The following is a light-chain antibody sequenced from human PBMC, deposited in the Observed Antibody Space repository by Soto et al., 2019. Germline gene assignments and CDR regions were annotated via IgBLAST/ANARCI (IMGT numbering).Light chain of an antibody. J-gene: IGKJ1*01. CDR3: QQYGSSPRT. Sequence: EIVLTQSPGTLSLSPGERATLSCRASQSGTSSYLAWYQQKPGQAPRLLIYGASRRAAGIPDRFSGSGSGTDFTLTISRLEPEDFGVYYCQQYGSSPRTFGQGTKVEIK. V-gene: IGKV3-20*01. CDR1: QSGTSSY. CDR2: GAS.